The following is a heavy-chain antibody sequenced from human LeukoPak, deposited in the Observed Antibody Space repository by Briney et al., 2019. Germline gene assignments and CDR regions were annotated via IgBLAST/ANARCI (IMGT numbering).Heavy chain of an antibody. J-gene: IGHJ6*02. CDR2: INHSGST. CDR3: ARPLGQGNEYGMDV. V-gene: IGHV4-30-2*06. D-gene: IGHD1-1*01. CDR1: GGSISSGGYY. Sequence: SQTLSLTCTVSGGSISSGGYYWSWIRQSPGKGLEWIGEINHSGSTNYNPSLKSRVTISVDTSKNQFSLKLTSVTAADTAVYYCARPLGQGNEYGMDVWGQGTTVTVSS.